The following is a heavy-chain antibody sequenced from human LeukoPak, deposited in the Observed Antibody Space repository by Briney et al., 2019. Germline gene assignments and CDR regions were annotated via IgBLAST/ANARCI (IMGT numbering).Heavy chain of an antibody. D-gene: IGHD3-10*01. CDR3: ARERYGSGSYPVD. V-gene: IGHV3-30-3*01. CDR2: ISYDGSNK. J-gene: IGHJ4*02. CDR1: GFTFSNYA. Sequence: GGSLRLSCAASGFTFSNYAMSWVRQAPGKGLEWVAVISYDGSNKYYADSVKGRFTISRDNSKNTLYLQMNSLRAEDTAVYYCARERYGSGSYPVDWGQGTLVTVSS.